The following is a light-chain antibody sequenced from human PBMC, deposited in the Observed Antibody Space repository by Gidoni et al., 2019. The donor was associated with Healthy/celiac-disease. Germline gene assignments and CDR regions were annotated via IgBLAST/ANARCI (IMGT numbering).Light chain of an antibody. Sequence: DIQMTQSPSSLSASVGDRVTITCRASQSISSYLTWYQQKPGNAPKLLIYAASSLQSGVPSRFSGSGSGTDFTLTISSLQPEDFATYYCQQSYSTPLYTFGQGTKLEIK. CDR2: AAS. CDR3: QQSYSTPLYT. J-gene: IGKJ2*01. CDR1: QSISSY. V-gene: IGKV1-39*01.